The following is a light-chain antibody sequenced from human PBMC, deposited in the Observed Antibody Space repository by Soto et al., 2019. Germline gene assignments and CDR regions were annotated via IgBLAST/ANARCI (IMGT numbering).Light chain of an antibody. CDR3: QQYEGTPLT. CDR2: AAF. J-gene: IGKJ3*01. V-gene: IGKV3-20*01. Sequence: EVVLTQSPGTLSLSRGERATLSCRASERIYSAYLGWYQQKPGQAPRLLIYAAFTRHTGISDRFNGRGSGTDVVLTINRLEPEDSAVYFCQQYEGTPLTAGPGTKMGSK. CDR1: ERIYSAY.